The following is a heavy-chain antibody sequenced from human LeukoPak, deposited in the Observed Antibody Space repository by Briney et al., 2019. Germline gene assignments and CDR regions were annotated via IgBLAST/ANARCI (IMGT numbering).Heavy chain of an antibody. Sequence: ASVKVSCKASGYTFTGYYMHWVRQAPGQGLEWMGWINPNSGGTNYAQKFQGRVTMTRDTSISTAYMELSRLRSDDTAVYYCARDWDSSSWNGSRDYWGQGTLVTVSS. V-gene: IGHV1-2*02. CDR2: INPNSGGT. J-gene: IGHJ4*02. CDR3: ARDWDSSSWNGSRDY. CDR1: GYTFTGYY. D-gene: IGHD6-13*01.